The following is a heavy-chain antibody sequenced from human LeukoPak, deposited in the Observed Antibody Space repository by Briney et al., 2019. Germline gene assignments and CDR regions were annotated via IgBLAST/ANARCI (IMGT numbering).Heavy chain of an antibody. CDR1: GFTFSSYE. CDR2: TSSSGTTI. V-gene: IGHV3-48*03. Sequence: GGSLRLSCAASGFTFSSYEMNWVRQAPGKGLEWLSYTSSSGTTIYYADSVKGRFTISRDNAKNSLYLQMNSLRAEDTAIYYCAGEPGTSSSDAFDIWGQGTKVTVSS. D-gene: IGHD6-6*01. J-gene: IGHJ3*02. CDR3: AGEPGTSSSDAFDI.